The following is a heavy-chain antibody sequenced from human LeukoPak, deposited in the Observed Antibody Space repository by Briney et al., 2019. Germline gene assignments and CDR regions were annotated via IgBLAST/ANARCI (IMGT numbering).Heavy chain of an antibody. V-gene: IGHV4-34*01. CDR2: INHSGST. CDR3: ARGGFWSGYYLNY. D-gene: IGHD3-3*01. Sequence: SETLSLTCTVSGGSISSYYWSWIRQPPGKGLEWIGEINHSGSTNYNPSLKSRVTISVDTSKNQFSLKLSSVTAADTAVYYCARGGFWSGYYLNYWGQGTLVTVSS. J-gene: IGHJ4*02. CDR1: GGSISSYY.